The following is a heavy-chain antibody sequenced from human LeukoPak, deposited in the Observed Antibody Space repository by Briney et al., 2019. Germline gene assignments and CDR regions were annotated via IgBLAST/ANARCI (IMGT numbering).Heavy chain of an antibody. D-gene: IGHD6-6*01. Sequence: PSETLSLTCTVSGGSISSYYWSWIRQPPGKGLEWIGYIYTSGSTNYNPSLKSRVTISVDTSKNQLSLKLSSVTAADTAVYYCAGYSSSGWVDYWGQGTLVTVSS. V-gene: IGHV4-4*09. CDR2: IYTSGST. CDR3: AGYSSSGWVDY. CDR1: GGSISSYY. J-gene: IGHJ4*02.